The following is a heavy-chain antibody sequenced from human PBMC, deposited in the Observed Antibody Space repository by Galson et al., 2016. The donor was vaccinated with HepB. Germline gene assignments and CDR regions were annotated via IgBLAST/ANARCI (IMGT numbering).Heavy chain of an antibody. CDR1: GYTFINYG. J-gene: IGHJ4*02. Sequence: SVKVSCKASGYTFINYGISWVRQAPGQGLEWMGWSTVYNGNTNYALDFEDRVTMTTDTSTTTDYMELRSLRSDDTAVDYCARDTGASGGPLFPDYWGEGTLVTVSS. CDR2: STVYNGNT. CDR3: ARDTGASGGPLFPDY. V-gene: IGHV1-18*01. D-gene: IGHD3-16*01.